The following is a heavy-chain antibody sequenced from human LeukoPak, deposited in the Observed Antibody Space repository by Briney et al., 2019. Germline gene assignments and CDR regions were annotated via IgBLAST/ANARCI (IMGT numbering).Heavy chain of an antibody. D-gene: IGHD2-21*02. CDR3: ARGGVVVTAPTFDY. J-gene: IGHJ4*02. Sequence: ASEKVSCKASVYTVTSYYIHWVRQAPGQGREGMGIINPSGGSTSYEQKFQGRVTMTRDTSKSPVYMELSSLRSEDTAVYYCARGGVVVTAPTFDYRGQGTLVTVSS. CDR1: VYTVTSYY. CDR2: INPSGGST. V-gene: IGHV1-46*01.